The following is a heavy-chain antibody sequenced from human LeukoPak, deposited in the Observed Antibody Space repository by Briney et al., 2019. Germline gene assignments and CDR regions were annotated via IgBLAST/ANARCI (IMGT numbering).Heavy chain of an antibody. V-gene: IGHV3-23*01. CDR3: AKDLSIYSSGWYVPDY. CDR1: GFTFSSYA. CDR2: ISGSGGST. J-gene: IGHJ4*02. Sequence: GGSLRLSCAASGFTFSSYAMSWVRQAPGKGLEWVSAISGSGGSTYYADSVKGRFTISRDNSKNTLYLQMNSLRAEDTAVYYCAKDLSIYSSGWYVPDYWGQGTLVTVSS. D-gene: IGHD6-19*01.